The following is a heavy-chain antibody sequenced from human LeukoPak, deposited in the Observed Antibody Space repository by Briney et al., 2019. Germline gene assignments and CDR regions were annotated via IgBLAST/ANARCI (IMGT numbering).Heavy chain of an antibody. CDR1: GDSINTKRYY. J-gene: IGHJ4*02. CDR3: ARHSYGTFDY. Sequence: LETLSLTCTASGDSINTKRYYWGRIPQPTRKGLEWIRCIYSSGNTYYNPSLKSRVTLSIDTSKNQFSLRLSSVTAADTAVYYCARHSYGTFDYRGQGTLVTVSS. D-gene: IGHD5-18*01. CDR2: IYSSGNT. V-gene: IGHV4-39*01.